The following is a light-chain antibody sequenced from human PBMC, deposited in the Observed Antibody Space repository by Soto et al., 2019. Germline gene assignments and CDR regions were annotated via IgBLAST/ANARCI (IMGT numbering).Light chain of an antibody. CDR3: QQYNSYPWT. CDR1: ESVGRH. J-gene: IGKJ1*01. V-gene: IGKV3D-15*01. CDR2: DAS. Sequence: EVVVTQSPATLSVSPGERATLSCRASESVGRHLAWYHQKPGQAPKLLIYDASSRATGIPDRFSGSGSGTDFTLAISSLQPGDFATYYCQQYNSYPWTFGQGTKVDNK.